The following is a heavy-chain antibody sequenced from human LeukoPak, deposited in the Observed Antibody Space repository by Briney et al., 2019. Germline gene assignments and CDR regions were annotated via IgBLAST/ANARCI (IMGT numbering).Heavy chain of an antibody. V-gene: IGHV3-48*04. Sequence: GGSLRLSCAASGFTFSSYSMNWVRQAPGKGLEWVSYISSSSSTIYYADSAKGRFTISRDNAKNSLYLQMNSLRAEDTAVYYCAGHSSGWYSHYWGQGTLVTVSS. CDR3: AGHSSGWYSHY. J-gene: IGHJ4*02. D-gene: IGHD6-19*01. CDR1: GFTFSSYS. CDR2: ISSSSSTI.